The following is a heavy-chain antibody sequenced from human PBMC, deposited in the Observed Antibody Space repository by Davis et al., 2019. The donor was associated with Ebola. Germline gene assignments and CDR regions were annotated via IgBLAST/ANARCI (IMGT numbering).Heavy chain of an antibody. CDR3: ARDENLAVLNAFEI. Sequence: GESLKIPCAASGFTFSSYEMNWVRQAPGKGLEWVSYISSSGSTIYYADSVKGRFTISRDNAKNSLDLQMNSLRAEDTAVYYCARDENLAVLNAFEIWGQGTMVTVSS. CDR1: GFTFSSYE. CDR2: ISSSGSTI. J-gene: IGHJ3*02. D-gene: IGHD3-9*01. V-gene: IGHV3-48*03.